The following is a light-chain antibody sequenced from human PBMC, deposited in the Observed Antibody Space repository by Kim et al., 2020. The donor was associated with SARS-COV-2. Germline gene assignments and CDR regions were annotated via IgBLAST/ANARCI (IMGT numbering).Light chain of an antibody. V-gene: IGLV2-14*03. CDR2: DVS. Sequence: QSALTQPASVSGSPGQSITISCTGTGSDVGGYDHVSWYQQHPGKVPKLMIYDVSNRPSGVSNRFSGSKSGNTASLTISGLQAEDEADYYCSSHTSSGTYVFGSGTKVTVL. CDR1: GSDVGGYDH. J-gene: IGLJ1*01. CDR3: SSHTSSGTYV.